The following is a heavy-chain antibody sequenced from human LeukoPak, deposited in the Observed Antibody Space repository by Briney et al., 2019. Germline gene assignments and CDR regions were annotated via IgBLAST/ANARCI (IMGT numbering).Heavy chain of an antibody. CDR2: ISGSGGST. V-gene: IGHV3-23*01. CDR3: VRTWGSGYSAPPGD. CDR1: GFTFSSYA. J-gene: IGHJ4*02. D-gene: IGHD6-13*01. Sequence: GGSLRLSCAASGFTFSSYAMTWVRQGPGKGLEWVSAISGSGGSTYYADSVKGRFTISRDNSKNTLYLQMNSLGAEDTAVYYCVRTWGSGYSAPPGDWGQGSLVTVSS.